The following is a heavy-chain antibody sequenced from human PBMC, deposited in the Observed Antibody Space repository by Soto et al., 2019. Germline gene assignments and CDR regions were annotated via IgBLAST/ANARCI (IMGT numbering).Heavy chain of an antibody. V-gene: IGHV4-59*11. Sequence: SETLSLPCSVYGGSLFSHYWSWIRQHPGKGLEWIGYIYYDVRSHFNPSLKSRVTMSIYTSKNQFSLRVYSVSPADTAVYYGVRDRQSFVVPVEKRRHRFYYGFEVWGQGNTVIVSS. CDR1: GGSLFSHY. CDR3: VRDRQSFVVPVEKRRHRFYYGFEV. D-gene: IGHD2-21*01. CDR2: IYYDVRS. J-gene: IGHJ6*02.